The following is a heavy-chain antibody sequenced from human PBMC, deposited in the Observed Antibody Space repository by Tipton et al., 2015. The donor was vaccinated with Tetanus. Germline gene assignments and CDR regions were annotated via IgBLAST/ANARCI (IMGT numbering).Heavy chain of an antibody. D-gene: IGHD3-3*01. CDR1: GGSISGSSYY. CDR2: IYYSGST. V-gene: IGHV4-39*01. J-gene: IGHJ4*02. Sequence: TLSLTCSVSGGSISGSSYYWSWIRQPPGKALEWIGSIYYSGSTFYHPSLQSRVTISVDTSKNQFSLRLSSVTAADTAVYFCARANYDFSMKGPFDAWGQGILVVVSA. CDR3: ARANYDFSMKGPFDA.